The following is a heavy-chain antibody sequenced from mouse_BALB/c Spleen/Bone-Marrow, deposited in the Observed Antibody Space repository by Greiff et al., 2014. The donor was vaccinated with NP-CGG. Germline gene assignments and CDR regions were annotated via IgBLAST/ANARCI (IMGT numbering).Heavy chain of an antibody. J-gene: IGHJ3*01. D-gene: IGHD4-1*01. CDR2: IWSGGST. CDR1: GFSLTSYG. Sequence: VQGVESGPGLVQPSQSLSITCTVSGFSLTSYGVHWVRQSPGKGLEWLGVIWSGGSTDYSAAFISRLSISKDNSKSQVFFKMNSLQANDTAIYYCARNFGLAWFAYWGQGTLVTVSA. V-gene: IGHV2-2*02. CDR3: ARNFGLAWFAY.